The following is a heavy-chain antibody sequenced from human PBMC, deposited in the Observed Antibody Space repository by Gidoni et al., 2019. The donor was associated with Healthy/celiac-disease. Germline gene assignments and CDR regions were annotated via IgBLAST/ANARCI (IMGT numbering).Heavy chain of an antibody. V-gene: IGHV4-39*01. CDR1: GCSISSSSYY. CDR2: IYYSGST. CDR3: ATHHDYGFDY. Sequence: QLQLQESGPGLVKPSETLSLTCTVSGCSISSSSYYWGWIRQPPGKGLEWIGSIYYSGSTYYNPSLKSRVTISVDTSKNQFSLKLSSVTAADTAVYYCATHHDYGFDYWGQGTLVTVSS. D-gene: IGHD4-17*01. J-gene: IGHJ4*02.